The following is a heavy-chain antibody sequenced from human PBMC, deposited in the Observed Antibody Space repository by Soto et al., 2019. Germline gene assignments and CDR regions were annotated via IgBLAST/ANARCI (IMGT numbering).Heavy chain of an antibody. D-gene: IGHD4-17*01. V-gene: IGHV3-23*01. J-gene: IGHJ4*02. Sequence: PGGSLRLPWGASGFTFSSYAMSWVRQAPGKGLEWVSAISGSGGSTYYADSVKGRFTISRDNSKNTLYLQMNSLRAEDTAVYYCAKDWYGDYYYFDYWGQGTLVTVSS. CDR2: ISGSGGST. CDR3: AKDWYGDYYYFDY. CDR1: GFTFSSYA.